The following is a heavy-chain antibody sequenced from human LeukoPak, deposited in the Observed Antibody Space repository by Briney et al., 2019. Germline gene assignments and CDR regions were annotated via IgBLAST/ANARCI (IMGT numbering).Heavy chain of an antibody. V-gene: IGHV4-34*01. Sequence: KGLEWIGEINHSGSTNYNPSLKSRVTISVDTSKNQFSLKLSSVTAADTAVYYCARGPAMVFWGQGTLVTVSS. CDR3: ARGPAMVF. D-gene: IGHD5-18*01. J-gene: IGHJ4*02. CDR2: INHSGST.